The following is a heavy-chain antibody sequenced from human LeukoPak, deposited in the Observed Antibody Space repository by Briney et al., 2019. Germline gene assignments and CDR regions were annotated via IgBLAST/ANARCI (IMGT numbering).Heavy chain of an antibody. CDR1: GYSFTSYW. CDR3: ARHVRGLSHDAFDI. CDR2: IYPGDSDK. J-gene: IGHJ3*02. V-gene: IGHV5-51*01. D-gene: IGHD3-16*02. Sequence: ESLKISRKCSGYSFTSYWIGRVRQMPGKGLEGVGIIYPGDSDKRYSPSFQGQVTISADKSISTAYLQWSRLKASDTAMYYCARHVRGLSHDAFDICGQGKIVTVSS.